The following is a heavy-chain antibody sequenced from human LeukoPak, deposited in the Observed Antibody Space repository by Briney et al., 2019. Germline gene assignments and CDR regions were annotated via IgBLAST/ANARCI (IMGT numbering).Heavy chain of an antibody. J-gene: IGHJ5*02. CDR2: ISGSGGST. V-gene: IGHV3-23*01. CDR3: ARDLDYDSSGNNWFDP. D-gene: IGHD3-22*01. CDR1: GFNFSNYA. Sequence: GGSLRLSCAASGFNFSNYAMSWVRQAPGKGLEWVSVISGSGGSTYYADSVKGRFTISRGNSKNTLYLQMNSLRAEDTAVYYCARDLDYDSSGNNWFDPWGQGTLVTVSS.